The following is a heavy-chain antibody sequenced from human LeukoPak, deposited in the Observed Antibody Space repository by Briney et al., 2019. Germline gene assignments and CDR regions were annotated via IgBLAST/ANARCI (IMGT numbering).Heavy chain of an antibody. Sequence: GGSLRLSCAVSGFAVSSNYMNWVRQAPGKGLEWVSVIYSDGSLSYVDSVKDRFIISRDNSNNMVHLQMNNLRAEDTALYYCAREAYWGQGTRVTVSS. J-gene: IGHJ4*02. CDR1: GFAVSSNY. V-gene: IGHV3-66*01. CDR3: AREAY. CDR2: IYSDGSL.